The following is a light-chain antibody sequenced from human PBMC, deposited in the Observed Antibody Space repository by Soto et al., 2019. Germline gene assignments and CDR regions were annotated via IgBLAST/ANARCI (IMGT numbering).Light chain of an antibody. J-gene: IGLJ1*01. CDR3: SSYSSSSFYV. Sequence: QSALTQPASVSGSPGQSITISCTGTSSDVGAYIYVSWYQQHPGKAPKLMIYEVSNRPSGVSNRFSGSKSDNTASLTISGLQAEDEADYYCSSYSSSSFYVFGTGTKLTVL. CDR1: SSDVGAYIY. CDR2: EVS. V-gene: IGLV2-14*01.